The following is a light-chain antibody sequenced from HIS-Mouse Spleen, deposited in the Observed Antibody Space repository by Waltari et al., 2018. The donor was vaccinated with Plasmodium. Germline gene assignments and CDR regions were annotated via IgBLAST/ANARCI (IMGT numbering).Light chain of an antibody. V-gene: IGKV3-20*01. Sequence: ECVLTQSTGTLSLSPGARATLSCRTSQSVSSSHLAGYQQKPGQAPWLLIYGASSRATGIPYRFSGSGSGTHFTHTISRLEPEDFAVYYCQQYGSSPVTFGQGTKVEIK. CDR1: QSVSSSH. J-gene: IGKJ1*01. CDR2: GAS. CDR3: QQYGSSPVT.